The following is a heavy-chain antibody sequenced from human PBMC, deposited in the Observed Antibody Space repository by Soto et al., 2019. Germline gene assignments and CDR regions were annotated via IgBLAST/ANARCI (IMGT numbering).Heavy chain of an antibody. J-gene: IGHJ4*02. Sequence: PGGSLRLSCAASGFTFSSYGMHWVRQAPGKGLEWVAVISYDGSNKYYADSVKGRFTISRDNSKNTLYLQMNSLRAEDTAVYYCAKGGGYCSGGSCYFDYWGQGTLVTVSS. CDR3: AKGGGYCSGGSCYFDY. CDR1: GFTFSSYG. CDR2: ISYDGSNK. V-gene: IGHV3-30*18. D-gene: IGHD2-15*01.